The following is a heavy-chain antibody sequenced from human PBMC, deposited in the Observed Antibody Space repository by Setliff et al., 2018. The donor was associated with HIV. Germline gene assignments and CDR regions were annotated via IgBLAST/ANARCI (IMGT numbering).Heavy chain of an antibody. J-gene: IGHJ6*03. CDR2: IHYSGSI. V-gene: IGHV4-59*02. D-gene: IGHD6-19*01. Sequence: PSETLSLTCTISGGSVSGYYWSWIRQPPGKGLEWIGYIHYSGSINYNPSLKSRVTISGDSSKNQVSLMLSSVTAADTAVYFCARVPSSGWYGGHHYMDVWGKGAAVTVSS. CDR3: ARVPSSGWYGGHHYMDV. CDR1: GGSVSGYY.